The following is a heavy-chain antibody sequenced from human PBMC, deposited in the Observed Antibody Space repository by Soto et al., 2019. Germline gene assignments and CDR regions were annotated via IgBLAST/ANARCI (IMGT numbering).Heavy chain of an antibody. V-gene: IGHV1-69*13. Sequence: GSSVKPCSEASGSTFGSYAISWVRQAPGQGLEWMGGIIPIFGTANYAQKFQGRVTITADESTSTAYMELSSLRSEDTAVYYCAPEPVDSGSSLLYQAMDVWG. D-gene: IGHD1-26*01. CDR1: GSTFGSYA. J-gene: IGHJ6*02. CDR2: IIPIFGTA. CDR3: APEPVDSGSSLLYQAMDV.